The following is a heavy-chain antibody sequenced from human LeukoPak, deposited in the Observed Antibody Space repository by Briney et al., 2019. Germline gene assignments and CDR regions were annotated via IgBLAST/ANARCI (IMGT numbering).Heavy chain of an antibody. J-gene: IGHJ6*03. CDR3: ARDPGVTMVRGVIPIEYYYYYYMDV. D-gene: IGHD3-10*01. CDR1: GYTFTSYY. V-gene: IGHV1-46*01. Sequence: ASVTVSCKASGYTFTSYYMHWVRQAPGQGLEWMGIINPSGGSTSYAQKFQGRVTMTRDTSTSTVYMELSSLRSEDTAVYYCARDPGVTMVRGVIPIEYYYYYYMDVWGKGTTVTVSS. CDR2: INPSGGST.